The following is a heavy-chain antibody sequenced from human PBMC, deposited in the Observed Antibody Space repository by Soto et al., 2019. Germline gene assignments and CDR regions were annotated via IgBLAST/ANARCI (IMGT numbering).Heavy chain of an antibody. Sequence: QVQLVESGGGVVQPGTSLRLSCAASGFAFSNFGMHWVRQAPGKGLEWVAVISYDGNNQNYADSVKGRLTISSDNSNNMLYLQMNILRHEDTALYYCAKGRTVLGVVPYYFDFWGQGTLVTFSS. CDR1: GFAFSNFG. J-gene: IGHJ4*02. CDR3: AKGRTVLGVVPYYFDF. CDR2: ISYDGNNQ. V-gene: IGHV3-30*18. D-gene: IGHD3-3*01.